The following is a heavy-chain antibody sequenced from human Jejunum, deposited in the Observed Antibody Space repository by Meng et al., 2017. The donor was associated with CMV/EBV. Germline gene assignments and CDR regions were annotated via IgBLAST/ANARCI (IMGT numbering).Heavy chain of an antibody. CDR3: ATDRLSSGYYNDY. Sequence: SGFTLTSSAMSWVRQAPGKGLEWVSGISGIGGSTYYANSVKGRFTISRDISKNTLYLEMNSLKAEDTAVYFCATDRLSSGYYNDYWGQGTLVTVSS. V-gene: IGHV3-23*01. D-gene: IGHD3-22*01. CDR2: ISGIGGST. J-gene: IGHJ4*02. CDR1: GFTLTSSA.